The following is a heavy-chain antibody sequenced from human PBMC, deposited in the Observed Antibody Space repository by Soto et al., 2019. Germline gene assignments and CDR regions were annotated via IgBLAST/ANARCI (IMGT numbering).Heavy chain of an antibody. CDR3: AHQGYGDYPIDY. CDR1: GFSLSTSGVG. Sequence: QITLKESGPPLVKPTQTLTLPCTFSGFSLSTSGVGVGWIRQPPGKALEWLAVIYWDDTKHYSPSLKSRLTITKDTSKNQVVLTMTNMDPVDTATYYCAHQGYGDYPIDYWGQGTLVTVSS. J-gene: IGHJ4*02. CDR2: IYWDDTK. V-gene: IGHV2-5*02. D-gene: IGHD4-17*01.